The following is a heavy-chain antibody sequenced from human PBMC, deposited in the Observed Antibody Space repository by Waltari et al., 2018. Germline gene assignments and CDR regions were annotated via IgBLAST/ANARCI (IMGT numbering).Heavy chain of an antibody. V-gene: IGHV3-30*18. Sequence: QVQLVESGGGVVQPGRSLRLSCAASGFTFSSYGMHWVRQAPGKGLEWVAVRSYEVSNKYYADSGKGRFTISRDNSKNTLYLQMNSLRAEDTAVYYCAKDFLRCSSTSCTFGSWFDPWGQGTLVTVSS. CDR2: RSYEVSNK. D-gene: IGHD2-2*01. CDR1: GFTFSSYG. CDR3: AKDFLRCSSTSCTFGSWFDP. J-gene: IGHJ5*02.